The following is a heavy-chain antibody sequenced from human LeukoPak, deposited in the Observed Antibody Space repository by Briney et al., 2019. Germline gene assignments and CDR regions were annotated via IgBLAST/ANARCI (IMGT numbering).Heavy chain of an antibody. CDR2: ISYDGSNK. V-gene: IGHV3-30-3*01. Sequence: PGGSLRLSCAASGFTFSSYAMHWVRQAPGKGLEWVAVISYDGSNKYYADSVKGRFTISRDNSQNTLYLQMNSLRAEDTAVYYCARDNGHYSSSWYSAFDIWGHGTMVSVSS. CDR3: ARDNGHYSSSWYSAFDI. D-gene: IGHD6-13*01. J-gene: IGHJ3*02. CDR1: GFTFSSYA.